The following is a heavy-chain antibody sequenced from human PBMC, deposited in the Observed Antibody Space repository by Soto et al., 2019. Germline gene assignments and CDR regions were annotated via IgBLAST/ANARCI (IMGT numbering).Heavy chain of an antibody. Sequence: QVQLVQSGAEVKKPGSSVKVSCKASGGTFSSYAISWARQAPGQGLEWMGGIIPIFGTANYAQKFQGRVTITADKSASTAYMELSSLRSEDTAVYYCARGVIAATPCYYYYGMDVWGQGTTVTVSS. CDR3: ARGVIAATPCYYYYGMDV. J-gene: IGHJ6*02. D-gene: IGHD6-6*01. CDR1: GGTFSSYA. V-gene: IGHV1-69*06. CDR2: IIPIFGTA.